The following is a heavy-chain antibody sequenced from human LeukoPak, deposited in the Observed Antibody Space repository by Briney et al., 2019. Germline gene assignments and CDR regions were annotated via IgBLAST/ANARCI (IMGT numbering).Heavy chain of an antibody. CDR3: AKVTVVAAVLFDY. Sequence: GGSLRLSCAASGFTFTSYARSWVRQPPGKGRGGFTAISGSGGSTYYADSVKGRFTISRDNSKNTLYLQMNSLRAEDTAVYYCAKVTVVAAVLFDYWGQGTLVTVSS. CDR1: GFTFTSYA. J-gene: IGHJ4*02. CDR2: ISGSGGST. D-gene: IGHD2-15*01. V-gene: IGHV3-23*01.